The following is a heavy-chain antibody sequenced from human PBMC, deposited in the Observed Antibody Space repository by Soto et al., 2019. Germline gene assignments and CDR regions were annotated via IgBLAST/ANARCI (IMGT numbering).Heavy chain of an antibody. J-gene: IGHJ4*02. Sequence: LRLSCAASGFTFSSYGMHWVRQAPGKGLEWVAVISYDGSNKYYVDSVKGRFTISRDNAKNSLYLQMNSLRAEDTAVYYCARGLTCPDYWGQGTLVTVSS. CDR1: GFTFSSYG. D-gene: IGHD3-9*01. V-gene: IGHV3-30*03. CDR3: ARGLTCPDY. CDR2: ISYDGSNK.